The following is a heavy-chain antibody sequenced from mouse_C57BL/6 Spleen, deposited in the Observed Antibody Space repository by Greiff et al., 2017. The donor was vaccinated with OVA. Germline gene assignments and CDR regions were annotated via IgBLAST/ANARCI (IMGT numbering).Heavy chain of an antibody. CDR1: GFTFSDYG. D-gene: IGHD2-13*01. CDR3: ARGDVTYFDY. V-gene: IGHV5-17*01. J-gene: IGHJ2*01. Sequence: EVKLVESGGGLVKPGGSLKLSCAASGFTFSDYGMHWVRQAPEKGLEWVAYISSGSSTIYSADTVKGRFSISRDNAKNTLFLQMTSLRSEDTAMYYCARGDVTYFDYWGQGTTLTVSS. CDR2: ISSGSSTI.